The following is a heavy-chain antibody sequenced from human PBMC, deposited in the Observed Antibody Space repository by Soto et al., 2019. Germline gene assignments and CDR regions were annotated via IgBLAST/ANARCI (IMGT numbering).Heavy chain of an antibody. CDR1: GGSFSGYY. D-gene: IGHD3-10*01. CDR3: ARERGVRGVNFYYYYYYMDV. Sequence: SETLSLTCAVYGGSFSGYYWSWIRQPPGKGLEWIGEINHSGSTNYNPSLKSRVTISVDTSKNQFSLKLSSVTAADTAVYYCARERGVRGVNFYYYYYYMDVWGKGTTVTVSS. V-gene: IGHV4-34*01. J-gene: IGHJ6*03. CDR2: INHSGST.